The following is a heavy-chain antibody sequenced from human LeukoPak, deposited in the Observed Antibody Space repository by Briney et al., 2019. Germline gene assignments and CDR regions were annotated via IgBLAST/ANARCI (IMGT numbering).Heavy chain of an antibody. Sequence: GGSLRLTCAASGFTFSSYGMSWVRQAPGKGLEWVSHISGSGGTTYNADTVKGRFTISRDNSKNTLYMQMNSLRAEDTAVYYCAKRSDYYDRSGYRLWPPLFDYWGQGTLVTVSS. J-gene: IGHJ4*02. CDR3: AKRSDYYDRSGYRLWPPLFDY. CDR2: ISGSGGTT. V-gene: IGHV3-23*01. D-gene: IGHD3-22*01. CDR1: GFTFSSYG.